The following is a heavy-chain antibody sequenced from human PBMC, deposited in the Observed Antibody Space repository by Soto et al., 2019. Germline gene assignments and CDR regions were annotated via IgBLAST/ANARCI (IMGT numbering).Heavy chain of an antibody. Sequence: PGESLKISCKGSGYSFAGYWIPGGGQRPGKGLWWLGRIDPSDSQTYYSPSFRGHVTISVTKSITTVFLQWSSLRASDTAMYYCARQIYDSDTGPNFQYYFDSWGQGTPVTVSS. D-gene: IGHD3-22*01. V-gene: IGHV5-10-1*01. CDR2: IDPSDSQT. CDR3: ARQIYDSDTGPNFQYYFDS. J-gene: IGHJ4*02. CDR1: GYSFAGYW.